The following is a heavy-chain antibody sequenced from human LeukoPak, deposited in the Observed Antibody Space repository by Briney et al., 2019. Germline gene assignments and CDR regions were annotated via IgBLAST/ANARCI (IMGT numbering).Heavy chain of an antibody. CDR1: GGSISSHY. Sequence: SETLSLTCTVSGGSISSHYWSWIRQPPGKGLEWIGYIYYSGSTNYNPSLKSRVTISVDTSKNQFSLKLSSVTAADTAVYYCARGSPRGYCSGGSCYFDYWGQGTLVTVSS. V-gene: IGHV4-59*11. J-gene: IGHJ4*02. CDR2: IYYSGST. CDR3: ARGSPRGYCSGGSCYFDY. D-gene: IGHD2-15*01.